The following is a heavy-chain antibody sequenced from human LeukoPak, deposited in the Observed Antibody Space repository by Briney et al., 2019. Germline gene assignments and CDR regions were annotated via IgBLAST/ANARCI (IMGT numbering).Heavy chain of an antibody. Sequence: SETLSLTCTVSGGSISSYYWSWIRQPAGKGLEWIGRIYTSGSTNYNASLKSRVSMSVDTSKNQFTLKLSSVTAADTGVFYCARENSGSYREFDYWGQGTLVTVSS. CDR1: GGSISSYY. V-gene: IGHV4-4*07. D-gene: IGHD1-26*01. J-gene: IGHJ4*02. CDR2: IYTSGST. CDR3: ARENSGSYREFDY.